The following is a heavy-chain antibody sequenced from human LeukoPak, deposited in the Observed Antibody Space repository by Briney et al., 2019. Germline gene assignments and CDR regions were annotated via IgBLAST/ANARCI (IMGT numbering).Heavy chain of an antibody. CDR3: ARLAKVRGVIGYFDY. J-gene: IGHJ4*02. Sequence: GESLQISCKGSGYSFTSYWIGWVRQMPGKGLEWMGIIYPGDSDTRYSPSFQGQVTISADKSISTAYLQWSSLKASDTAMYYCARLAKVRGVIGYFDYWGQGTLVTVSS. D-gene: IGHD3-10*01. V-gene: IGHV5-51*01. CDR1: GYSFTSYW. CDR2: IYPGDSDT.